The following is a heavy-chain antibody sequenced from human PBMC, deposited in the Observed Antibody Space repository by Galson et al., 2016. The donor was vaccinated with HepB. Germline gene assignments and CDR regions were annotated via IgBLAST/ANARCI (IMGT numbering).Heavy chain of an antibody. CDR1: GGSVSSGSYY. Sequence: ETLSLTCTVSGGSVSSGSYYWSWFRQPPGKGLEWIGYMYYSGSTNYNPSLKSRVTISLDTSKSQFSLKLSSVTAADTAVYYCARDDGGSYYYGYFDLWGRGTLVTVSS. CDR2: MYYSGST. CDR3: ARDDGGSYYYGYFDL. J-gene: IGHJ2*01. D-gene: IGHD1-26*01. V-gene: IGHV4-61*01.